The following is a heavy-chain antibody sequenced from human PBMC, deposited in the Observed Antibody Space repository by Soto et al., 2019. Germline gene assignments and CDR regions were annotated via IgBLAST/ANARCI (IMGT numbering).Heavy chain of an antibody. CDR2: IRAYNANT. V-gene: IGHV1-18*01. D-gene: IGHD2-2*01. J-gene: IGHJ6*02. CDR3: ARVGECSSTSCRYYYYYGMDV. CDR1: GYSFTNYG. Sequence: QVQLVQSGAEVKKPGASVKVSCKASGYSFTNYGISWVRQAPGQGLEWMGWIRAYNANTNYAQKLQGRVTMTTDTSTSTAYMELRSLRSDDTAVYYCARVGECSSTSCRYYYYYGMDVWGQGTTVTVSS.